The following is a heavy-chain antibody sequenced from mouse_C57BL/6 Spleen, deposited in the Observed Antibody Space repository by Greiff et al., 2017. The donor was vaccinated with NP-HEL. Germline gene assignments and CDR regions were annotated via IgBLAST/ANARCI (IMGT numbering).Heavy chain of an antibody. V-gene: IGHV1-62-2*01. Sequence: VKLMESGAELVKPGASVKLSCKASGYTFTEYTIHWVKQRSGQGLEWIGWFYPGSGSIKYNEKFKDKATLTADKSSSTVYMELSRLTSEDSAVYFCARHGEIYWGGYYFDYWGQGTTLTVSS. CDR3: ARHGEIYWGGYYFDY. D-gene: IGHD2-1*01. CDR2: FYPGSGSI. CDR1: GYTFTEYT. J-gene: IGHJ2*01.